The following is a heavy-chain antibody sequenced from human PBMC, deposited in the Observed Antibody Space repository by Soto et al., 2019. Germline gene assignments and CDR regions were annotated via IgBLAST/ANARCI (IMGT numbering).Heavy chain of an antibody. Sequence: QVQLVQSGAEVKKPGASVKVSCKASGYTFTSYYIHWVRHAPGRGLEWMGIINPNGGSTNYPQEFQGRVTMTRDTSTSTVYMDLSSLTSEDTAVYYCARGLFAGDVWGKGTTVTVSS. CDR1: GYTFTSYY. CDR3: ARGLFAGDV. J-gene: IGHJ6*04. CDR2: INPNGGST. V-gene: IGHV1-46*03.